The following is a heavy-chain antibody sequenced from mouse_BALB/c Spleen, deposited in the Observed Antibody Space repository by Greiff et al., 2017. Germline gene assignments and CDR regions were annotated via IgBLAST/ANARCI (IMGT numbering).Heavy chain of an antibody. D-gene: IGHD2-14*01. V-gene: IGHV5-6*02. CDR3: ARGYDGDAMDY. J-gene: IGHJ4*01. Sequence: DVMLVESGGDLVKPGGSLKLSCAASGFTFSSYGMSWVRQTPDKRLEWVATISSGGSYTYYPDSLKGRFTISRDNAKNTLYLKMSSLKAEDTAMYYCARGYDGDAMDYWGQGTSVTVSS. CDR2: ISSGGSYT. CDR1: GFTFSSYG.